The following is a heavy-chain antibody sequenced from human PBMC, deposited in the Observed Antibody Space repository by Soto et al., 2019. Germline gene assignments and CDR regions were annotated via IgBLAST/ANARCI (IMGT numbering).Heavy chain of an antibody. J-gene: IGHJ5*02. CDR2: IYYSGST. Sequence: SETLSLTCTVSGGSISSYYWSWIRQPPGKGLEWIGYIYYSGSTNYNPSLKSRVTISVDTSKNQFSLKLSSVTAADTAVYYCASAYGSSWNWFDPWGQGTLVTVSS. CDR3: ASAYGSSWNWFDP. CDR1: GGSISSYY. V-gene: IGHV4-59*01. D-gene: IGHD6-13*01.